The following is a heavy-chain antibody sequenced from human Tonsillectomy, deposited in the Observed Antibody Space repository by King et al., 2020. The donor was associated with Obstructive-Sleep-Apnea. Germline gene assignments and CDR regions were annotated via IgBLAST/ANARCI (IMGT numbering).Heavy chain of an antibody. CDR3: ARDSAPGMDV. CDR2: FNPSGGNT. Sequence: QLMQSGAGVKKPVASVIVSCKASGYTFTNYHVHWVRLAPRQGFEWMGVFNPSGGNTRYAQSLSDIITMTRDESSSTVYMELSSLRSDDTAVYFCARDSAPGMDVWGQGTTVTVSS. CDR1: GYTFTNYH. D-gene: IGHD2-15*01. V-gene: IGHV1-46*01. J-gene: IGHJ6*02.